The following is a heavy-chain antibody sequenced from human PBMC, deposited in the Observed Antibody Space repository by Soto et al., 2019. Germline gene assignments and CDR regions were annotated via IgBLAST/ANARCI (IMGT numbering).Heavy chain of an antibody. CDR3: ARDPDYGDYWGYFFDS. V-gene: IGHV1-2*02. J-gene: IGHJ4*02. CDR1: GYTSAAYY. D-gene: IGHD4-17*01. Sequence: VASVKVSCKTSGYTSAAYYIHWIRQAPGQGLEWMGWINPTSGGTVYAQNFQDRVTMTRDTSISTAYMELRRLNSDDTAVYYCARDPDYGDYWGYFFDSWGQGTPVTVSS. CDR2: INPTSGGT.